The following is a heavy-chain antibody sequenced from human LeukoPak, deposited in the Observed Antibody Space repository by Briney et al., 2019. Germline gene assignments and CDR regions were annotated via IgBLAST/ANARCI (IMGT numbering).Heavy chain of an antibody. Sequence: GGSLRLSCAASGFTFSNYGMQWVRQAPGKGLEWVAFIRYDGSIKHYADSMKGRFTISRDNSKNTLYLQMNSLRAEDTAVYYCANGPQYNTLTGYYKVRSHLDYWGQGTLVTVSS. CDR2: IRYDGSIK. D-gene: IGHD3-9*01. CDR1: GFTFSNYG. J-gene: IGHJ4*02. V-gene: IGHV3-30*02. CDR3: ANGPQYNTLTGYYKVRSHLDY.